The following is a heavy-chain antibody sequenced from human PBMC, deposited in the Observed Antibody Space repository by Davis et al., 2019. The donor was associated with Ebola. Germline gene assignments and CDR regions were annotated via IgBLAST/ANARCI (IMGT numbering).Heavy chain of an antibody. Sequence: GESLKISCASSGFSVSSNYMRWVRQAPGQGLEWVSVISSGGSTYYADSVKGRFTISRDIPKNTVYLQMNSLRADDTAVYYCAGGGFSGSYYGWFDPWGQGTLVTVSS. D-gene: IGHD1-26*01. V-gene: IGHV3-53*01. CDR2: ISSGGST. CDR3: AGGGFSGSYYGWFDP. J-gene: IGHJ5*02. CDR1: GFSVSSNY.